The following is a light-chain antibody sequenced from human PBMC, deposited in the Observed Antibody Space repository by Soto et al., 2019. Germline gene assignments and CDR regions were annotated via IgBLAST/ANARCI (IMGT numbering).Light chain of an antibody. CDR3: LQDYNYPWT. J-gene: IGKJ1*01. CDR2: AAS. Sequence: AVPMTQSPSSLSASVGDRVTITCRASQGIRNDLGWYQQKPGEAPKRQIYAASSLQSGVTSRFSGSGSGTDFALTISSLQPEDFATYYCLQDYNYPWTFGQGPKVEIK. V-gene: IGKV1-6*01. CDR1: QGIRND.